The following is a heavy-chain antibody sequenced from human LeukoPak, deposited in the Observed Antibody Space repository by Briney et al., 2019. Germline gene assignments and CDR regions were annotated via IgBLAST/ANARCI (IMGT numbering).Heavy chain of an antibody. V-gene: IGHV1-2*02. CDR2: INPNSGGT. CDR1: GYTFTGYY. CDR3: ARDRDSGWYFRLDY. J-gene: IGHJ4*02. Sequence: ASVKVSCKASGYTFTGYYMHWVRQAPGQGLEWMGWINPNSGGTNYAQKFQGRVTMTRDASISTAYVELSRLRSDDTAVYYCARDRDSGWYFRLDYWGQGTLVTVSS. D-gene: IGHD6-19*01.